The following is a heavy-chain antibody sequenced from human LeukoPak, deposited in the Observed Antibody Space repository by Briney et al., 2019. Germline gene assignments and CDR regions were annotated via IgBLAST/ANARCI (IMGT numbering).Heavy chain of an antibody. Sequence: SETLSLTCIVSGGPFTGYYWSWIRQPAGKGLEWIGRIYTSGRATYNPSLQGRVSMSVDTSMTQSSLRLSSVTAADTAVYFCARDLDFYNRVYAYDFWSPGTMVTVSS. V-gene: IGHV4-4*07. CDR2: IYTSGRA. CDR1: GGPFTGYY. CDR3: ARDLDFYNRVYAYDF. J-gene: IGHJ3*01. D-gene: IGHD2/OR15-2a*01.